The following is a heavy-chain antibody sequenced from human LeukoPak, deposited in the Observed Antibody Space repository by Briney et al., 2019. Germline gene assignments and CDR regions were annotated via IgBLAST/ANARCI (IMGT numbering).Heavy chain of an antibody. CDR3: ARGYRILDY. CDR1: GFTFSSYA. V-gene: IGHV3-30*04. D-gene: IGHD1-14*01. Sequence: GGSLRLSCAASGFTFSSYAMHWVRQAPGKGLEWVAVISYDGSNKYYADSVKGRFTISRDNSKNTLYLQMNSLRAEDTAVYYCARGYRILDYWGQGTLVTVSS. J-gene: IGHJ4*02. CDR2: ISYDGSNK.